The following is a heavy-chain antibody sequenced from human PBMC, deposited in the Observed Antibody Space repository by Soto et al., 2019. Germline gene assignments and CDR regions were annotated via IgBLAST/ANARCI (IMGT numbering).Heavy chain of an antibody. CDR3: VRDGPSHQSIFDL. CDR2: ITPMFGTP. J-gene: IGHJ4*02. Sequence: SVKVSCKASGGTFSSYTITWVRQAPGQGLEWMGGITPMFGTPNYAQKFQGRVTMTMDKSIKTVYMELSSLRSDDTAVYYCVRDGPSHQSIFDLWGQGTLVTVSS. CDR1: GGTFSSYT. V-gene: IGHV1-69*05.